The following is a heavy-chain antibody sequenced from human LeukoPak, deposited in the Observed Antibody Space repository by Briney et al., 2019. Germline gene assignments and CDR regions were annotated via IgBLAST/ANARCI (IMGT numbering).Heavy chain of an antibody. V-gene: IGHV4-4*07. J-gene: IGHJ5*02. CDR3: ARDRSIVATLNWFDP. CDR2: IYTSGST. Sequence: PSETLSLTCTVSGGSISSYYWSWIRQPAGKGLEWIGRIYTSGSTNYNPSLKSRVTMSVDTSKNQFSLKLSSVTAADTAVYYCARDRSIVATLNWFDPWGQGTLVTVSS. CDR1: GGSISSYY. D-gene: IGHD5-12*01.